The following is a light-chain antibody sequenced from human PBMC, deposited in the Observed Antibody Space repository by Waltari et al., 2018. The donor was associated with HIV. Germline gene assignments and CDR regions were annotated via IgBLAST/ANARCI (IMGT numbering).Light chain of an antibody. CDR1: QSVARF. CDR3: QQRNNGIT. Sequence: EIVLRHSPANLSLSPGDTATLSCRASQSVARFLAWYQHKPGQAPRLLIYEASNRATGIPDRFTGSGSGTDFTLNISSLEPEDSAVYYCQQRNNGITFGQGTRLEIK. V-gene: IGKV3-11*01. J-gene: IGKJ5*01. CDR2: EAS.